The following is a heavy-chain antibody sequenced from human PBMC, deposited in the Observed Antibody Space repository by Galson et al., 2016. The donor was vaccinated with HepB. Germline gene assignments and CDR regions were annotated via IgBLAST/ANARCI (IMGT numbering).Heavy chain of an antibody. J-gene: IGHJ1*01. D-gene: IGHD6-19*01. CDR2: IYYSGST. Sequence: TLSLTCSVSGDSISRGGYYWNWIRQHPGKGLEWIGYIYYSGSTYYNPSLESRVTISLDSSKNQFSLSLSSLTAAGTAVYYCATSLAVPGTPIGYLHHWGQGTLVIVSS. V-gene: IGHV4-31*03. CDR1: GDSISRGGYY. CDR3: ATSLAVPGTPIGYLHH.